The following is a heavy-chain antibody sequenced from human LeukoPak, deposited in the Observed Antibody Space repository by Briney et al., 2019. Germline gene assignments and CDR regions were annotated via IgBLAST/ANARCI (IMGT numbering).Heavy chain of an antibody. CDR3: ARAGHQPEYSSSSGSYYYYGMDV. Sequence: ASVKVSCKASGYTFSNYYMHWVRQAPGQGLEWMGIINPSGGYTTYAQKFQGRVTMTRDTSTSTVYMELSSLRSEDTAVYYCARAGHQPEYSSSSGSYYYYGMDVWGQGTTVTVSS. CDR2: INPSGGYT. V-gene: IGHV1-46*01. D-gene: IGHD6-6*01. J-gene: IGHJ6*02. CDR1: GYTFSNYY.